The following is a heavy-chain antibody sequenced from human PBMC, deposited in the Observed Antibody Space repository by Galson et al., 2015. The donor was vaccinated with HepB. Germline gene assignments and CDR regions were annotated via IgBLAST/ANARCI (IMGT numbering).Heavy chain of an antibody. D-gene: IGHD2-2*01. CDR1: GYTFTSYD. CDR2: MNPNSGNT. CDR3: ARVYCSSTSCYYWFDP. Sequence: SVKVSCKASGYTFTSYDINWVRQATGQGLEWMGWMNPNSGNTGYAQKFQGRVTMTRNTSISTAYMELSSLRSEDTAVYYCARVYCSSTSCYYWFDPWGQGTLVTVSS. J-gene: IGHJ5*02. V-gene: IGHV1-8*01.